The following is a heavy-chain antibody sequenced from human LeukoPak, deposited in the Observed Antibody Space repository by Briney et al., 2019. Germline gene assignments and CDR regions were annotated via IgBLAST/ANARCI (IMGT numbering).Heavy chain of an antibody. V-gene: IGHV1-69*13. CDR3: ARADFTGYSSSPPAEYFQH. J-gene: IGHJ1*01. CDR2: IIPIFGTA. D-gene: IGHD6-13*01. Sequence: SVKVSCKASGGTFSSYAISWVRQAPGQGLEWMGGIIPIFGTANYAQKFQGRVTITADESTSIAYMELSSLRSEDTAVYYCARADFTGYSSSPPAEYFQHWGQGTLVTVSS. CDR1: GGTFSSYA.